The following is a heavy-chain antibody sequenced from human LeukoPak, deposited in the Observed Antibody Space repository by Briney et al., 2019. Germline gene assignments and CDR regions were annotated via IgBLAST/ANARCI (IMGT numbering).Heavy chain of an antibody. V-gene: IGHV1-69*04. D-gene: IGHD6-19*01. CDR1: GGTFSSYT. J-gene: IGHJ4*02. CDR2: IIPILGIA. CDR3: ARELDSSGWYFDY. Sequence: SVKVSCKASGGTFSSYTISWVRQAPGQGLEWMGRIIPILGIANYAQKFQGRVTITADKSTSTAYMELSSLRSEDTAVYYCARELDSSGWYFDYWGQGTLATVSS.